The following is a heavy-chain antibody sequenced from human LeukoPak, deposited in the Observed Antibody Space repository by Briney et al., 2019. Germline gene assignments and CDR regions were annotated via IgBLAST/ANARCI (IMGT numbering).Heavy chain of an antibody. Sequence: GASVKVSRKASGYTFTRYYMHWVRQAPGQGLEWMGWINPNSGGTNYAQKFQDRVTMTRDTSITTVYMELSRLRSDDTAVYYCARDFPQNMGDQLLFLDPWGQGTLVTVSS. J-gene: IGHJ5*02. CDR3: ARDFPQNMGDQLLFLDP. D-gene: IGHD2-2*01. CDR2: INPNSGGT. CDR1: GYTFTRYY. V-gene: IGHV1-2*02.